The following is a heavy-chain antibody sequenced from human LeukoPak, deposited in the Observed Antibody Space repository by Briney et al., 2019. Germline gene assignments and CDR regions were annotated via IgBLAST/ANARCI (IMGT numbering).Heavy chain of an antibody. CDR3: ASGYNSQYFDY. Sequence: SETLSLTCTVSDGSVSSGSYYWSWIRQPPGKGLEWIGYIYYSGSTNYNPSLKSRVTISVDTSKNQFSLKLSSVTAADTAVYYCASGYNSQYFDYWGQGTLVTVSS. CDR2: IYYSGST. CDR1: DGSVSSGSYY. J-gene: IGHJ4*02. V-gene: IGHV4-61*01. D-gene: IGHD1-14*01.